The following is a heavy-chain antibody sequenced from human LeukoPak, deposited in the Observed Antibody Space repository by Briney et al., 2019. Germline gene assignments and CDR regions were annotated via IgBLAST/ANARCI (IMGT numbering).Heavy chain of an antibody. CDR1: GFTFNTYA. CDR2: ISGSGGST. Sequence: GGSLRLSCVASGFTFNTYAMTWVRQAPGKGLEWVSAISGSGGSTYYADSVKGRFTISRDNSKNTLYLQMNSLRAEDTAVYYCAKPARYYYDSSGYYYGYWGQGTLVTVSS. J-gene: IGHJ4*02. CDR3: AKPARYYYDSSGYYYGY. D-gene: IGHD3-22*01. V-gene: IGHV3-23*01.